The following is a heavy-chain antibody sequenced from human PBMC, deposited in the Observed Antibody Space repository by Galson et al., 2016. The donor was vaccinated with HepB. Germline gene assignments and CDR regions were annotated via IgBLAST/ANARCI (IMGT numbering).Heavy chain of an antibody. J-gene: IGHJ4*02. CDR3: ARDSSGWYGIFDC. CDR2: IKKDGSER. Sequence: SLRLSCAASGFTFSSYWMTWVRQAPGRGLEWVANIKKDGSERFYVDSVWGRFTISRDNSKNSLYLQMNSLRAEDTAVYYCARDSSGWYGIFDCWGQGTLVTVSS. V-gene: IGHV3-7*01. D-gene: IGHD6-19*01. CDR1: GFTFSSYW.